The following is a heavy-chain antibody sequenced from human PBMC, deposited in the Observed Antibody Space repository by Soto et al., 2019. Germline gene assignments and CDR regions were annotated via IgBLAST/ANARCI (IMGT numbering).Heavy chain of an antibody. CDR2: IYYSGST. Sequence: SETLSLTCTVSGGSISSGGYYWSWIRQHPGKGLEWIGYIYYSGSTYYNPSLKSRVTISVDTSKNQFSLKLSSVTAADTAVYYCARCAAAAGTNWFDPWGQGTLVTVSS. CDR1: GGSISSGGYY. J-gene: IGHJ5*02. D-gene: IGHD6-13*01. CDR3: ARCAAAAGTNWFDP. V-gene: IGHV4-31*03.